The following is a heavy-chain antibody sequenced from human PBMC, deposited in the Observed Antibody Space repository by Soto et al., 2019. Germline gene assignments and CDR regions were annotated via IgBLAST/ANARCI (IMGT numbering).Heavy chain of an antibody. D-gene: IGHD3-16*02. V-gene: IGHV3-48*04. CDR1: GFTVSRYS. J-gene: IGHJ5*02. CDR3: ARYRYTNSVNSFPP. CDR2: ISRSGSTI. Sequence: GGSLRLACAASGFTVSRYSMNWVRQAPGKGLECFSYISRSGSTIYYADSVKCRFTISRDNPKNSLYLKMDSRRVEDTAVYYCARYRYTNSVNSFPPGGQETLVTVSS.